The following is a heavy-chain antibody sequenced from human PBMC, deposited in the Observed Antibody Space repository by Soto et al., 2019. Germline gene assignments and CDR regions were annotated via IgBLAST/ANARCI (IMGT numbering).Heavy chain of an antibody. D-gene: IGHD1-7*01. V-gene: IGHV4-39*01. J-gene: IGHJ4*02. CDR2: IYYSGST. CDR3: ARQRTGTPSYFDY. Sequence: SETLSLTCNVSGGSISSSSYYWGWIRQPPGKGLEWIGSIYYSGSTYYNPSLKSRGTISVDTSKNQFSLKLSSVTAADTAVYYCARQRTGTPSYFDYWGQGTLVTVSS. CDR1: GGSISSSSYY.